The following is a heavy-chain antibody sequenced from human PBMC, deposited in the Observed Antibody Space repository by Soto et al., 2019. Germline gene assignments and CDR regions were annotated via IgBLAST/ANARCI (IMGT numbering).Heavy chain of an antibody. V-gene: IGHV1-18*01. D-gene: IGHD2-2*01. CDR2: ISAYNGNT. CDR3: ARPGGTYCCSNSGNNWFDP. Sequence: ASVKVSCKASGYTFTSYGISWVRQAPGQGLERMGWISAYNGNTNYAQKLQGRVTMTTDTSTSTAYMELRSLRSDDTAVYYCARPGGTYCCSNSGNNWFDPCGQGTLVTVSA. J-gene: IGHJ5*02. CDR1: GYTFTSYG.